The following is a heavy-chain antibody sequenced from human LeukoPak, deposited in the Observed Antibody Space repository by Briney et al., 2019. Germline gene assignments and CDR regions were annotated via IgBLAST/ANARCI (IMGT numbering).Heavy chain of an antibody. CDR3: ARGDPYYDILTGLDY. D-gene: IGHD3-9*01. V-gene: IGHV1-2*02. CDR2: INPNSGGT. CDR1: GYTFTGYY. J-gene: IGHJ4*02. Sequence: ASVKVSCKASGYTFTGYYMHWVRQAPGQGLEWMGWINPNSGGTNYVQKFQGRVTMTRDTSISTAYMELSRLRSDDTAVYYCARGDPYYDILTGLDYWGQGTLVTVSS.